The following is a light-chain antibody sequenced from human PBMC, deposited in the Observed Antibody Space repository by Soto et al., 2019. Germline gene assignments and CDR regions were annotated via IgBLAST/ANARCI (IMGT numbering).Light chain of an antibody. Sequence: EIVLTQSPGTLSLSPGERATLSCRASQSVNSSYLAWYRRKPGQAPSLLIYGASTRATGIPGRFSGSGSGTDFTLTITRLEPEDFAVYYCQQYGSSPPTFGQGTKVEIK. CDR2: GAS. CDR3: QQYGSSPPT. V-gene: IGKV3-20*01. CDR1: QSVNSSY. J-gene: IGKJ1*01.